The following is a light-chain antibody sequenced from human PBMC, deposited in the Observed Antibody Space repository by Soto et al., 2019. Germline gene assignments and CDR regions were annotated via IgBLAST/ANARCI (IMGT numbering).Light chain of an antibody. CDR1: SSDVGSYSR. CDR3: SSYTSSSTYV. Sequence: QSVLTQPPSVSGSPGQSVAISCTRTSSDVGSYSRVSWYQQPPGTAPKLMIYDVSNRPSGVPDRFSGSKSGNTASLTISGLQAEDEADYYCSSYTSSSTYVFGTGTKVTVL. CDR2: DVS. V-gene: IGLV2-18*02. J-gene: IGLJ1*01.